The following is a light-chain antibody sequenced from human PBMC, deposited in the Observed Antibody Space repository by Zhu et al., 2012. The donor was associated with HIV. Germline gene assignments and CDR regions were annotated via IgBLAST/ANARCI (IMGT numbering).Light chain of an antibody. J-gene: IGKJ4*01. Sequence: DIQLTQSPSFLSASVGDRVTITCRASQGISNHLAWYHQKPGKAPKLLIYGASVLQSGVPSRFSGSGSGTEFTLTISSLQPEDVATYYCQRYNSDPLIFGGGTKVEI. CDR3: QRYNSDPLI. V-gene: IGKV1-9*01. CDR1: QGISNH. CDR2: GAS.